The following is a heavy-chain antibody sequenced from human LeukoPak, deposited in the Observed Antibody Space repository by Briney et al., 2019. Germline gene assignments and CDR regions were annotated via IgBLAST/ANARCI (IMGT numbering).Heavy chain of an antibody. V-gene: IGHV1-18*04. CDR1: GYTFTSYG. CDR2: ISAYNGNT. CDR3: ARDYYGSGSYPKDPYYYYGVDV. Sequence: ASVKVSCKASGYTFTSYGISWVRQAPGQGLEWMGWISAYNGNTNYAQKLQGRVTMTTDTSTSTAYMELRSLRSDDTAVYYCARDYYGSGSYPKDPYYYYGVDVWGKGTTVTVSS. J-gene: IGHJ6*04. D-gene: IGHD3-10*01.